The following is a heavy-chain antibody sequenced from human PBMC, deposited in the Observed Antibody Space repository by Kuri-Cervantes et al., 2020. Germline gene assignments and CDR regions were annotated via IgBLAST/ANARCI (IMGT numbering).Heavy chain of an antibody. Sequence: SEALAVSCTVSGGSISSGGYYWSWIRQHPGKGLEWIGYIYYSGSTYYNPSLKSRVTISVDTSKNQFSLKLSSVTAADTAVYYCVRGGDDGYFAYFNYWSQGTLVTVSS. V-gene: IGHV4-31*03. D-gene: IGHD5-24*01. CDR2: IYYSGST. CDR3: VRGGDDGYFAYFNY. CDR1: GGSISSGGYY. J-gene: IGHJ4*02.